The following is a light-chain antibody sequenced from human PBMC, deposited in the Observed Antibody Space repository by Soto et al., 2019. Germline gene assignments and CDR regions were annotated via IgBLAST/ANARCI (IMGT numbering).Light chain of an antibody. CDR3: QQYDIWPPT. V-gene: IGKV3-15*01. CDR1: QSVRRN. CDR2: DAS. Sequence: EIVMTQSPGTLSVSPGERATLACRASQSVRRNLAWYQQKPGQAPRLLIYDASSRATGIPARFSGGGSGTEFTLTISSLQSEDFAVYYCQQYDIWPPTFGQGTKVDIK. J-gene: IGKJ1*01.